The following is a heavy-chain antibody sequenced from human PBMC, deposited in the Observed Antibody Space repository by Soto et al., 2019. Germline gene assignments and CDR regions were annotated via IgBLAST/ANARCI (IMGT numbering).Heavy chain of an antibody. J-gene: IGHJ6*02. V-gene: IGHV1-69*01. CDR1: GGTFSSYA. CDR3: ARNFYSSSSPGYYGMDV. Sequence: QVQLVQSGAEVKKPGSSVKVSCKASGGTFSSYAISWVRQAPGQGLEWMGGIIPIFGTANYAQKFQGRVTITADESTSTAYMELSSLRSEDTAVYYCARNFYSSSSPGYYGMDVWGQGTTVTVSS. D-gene: IGHD6-6*01. CDR2: IIPIFGTA.